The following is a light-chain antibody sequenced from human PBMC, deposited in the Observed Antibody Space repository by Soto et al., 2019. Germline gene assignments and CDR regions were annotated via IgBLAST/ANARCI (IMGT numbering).Light chain of an antibody. CDR3: QAYGRRLDYG. CDR1: SSNIGAGYD. J-gene: IGLJ1*01. Sequence: QSVLTQPPSVSGAPGQRVTISCTGSSSNIGAGYDVHWYQQLPGTAPKLLIYGNSNRPSGVPDRFSGSKSGTSASLAITGLQGGDGAGYYCQAYGRRLDYGLGTGTQLTVL. CDR2: GNS. V-gene: IGLV1-40*01.